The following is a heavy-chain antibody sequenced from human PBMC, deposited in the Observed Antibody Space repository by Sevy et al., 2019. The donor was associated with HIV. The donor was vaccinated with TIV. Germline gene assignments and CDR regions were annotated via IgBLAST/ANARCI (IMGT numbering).Heavy chain of an antibody. J-gene: IGHJ4*02. CDR3: ARALADWGGFHYSS. Sequence: GGSLRLSCAASGFTFSTYWMTWVRQAPGKGLEWVANIKQDGTDTNYVDSVRGRFTISRDNGRKLLYLHMNSLRAEDTAVDFCARALADWGGFHYSSWGRGVLVTVSS. CDR1: GFTFSTYW. D-gene: IGHD3-16*01. V-gene: IGHV3-7*04. CDR2: IKQDGTDT.